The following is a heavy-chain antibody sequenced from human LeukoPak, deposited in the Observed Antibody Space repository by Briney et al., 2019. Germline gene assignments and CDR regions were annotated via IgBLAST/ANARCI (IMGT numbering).Heavy chain of an antibody. J-gene: IGHJ4*01. CDR3: ARRGGSSWSSFDY. CDR2: ISGLGGSA. CDR1: GFIFNNYA. D-gene: IGHD6-13*01. Sequence: GGSLRLSCVASGFIFNNYAMNWVRQAPGKGLEWVSGISGLGGSAYYAASVKGRFIISRDNSGNTLFFQLTNLRVEDTAVYYCARRGGSSWSSFDYRGHGTLVTVSS. V-gene: IGHV3-23*01.